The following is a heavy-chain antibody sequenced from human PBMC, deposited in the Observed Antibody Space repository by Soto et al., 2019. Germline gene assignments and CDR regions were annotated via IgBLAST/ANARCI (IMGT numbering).Heavy chain of an antibody. Sequence: SLRLSCAASGFTFSSYAMSWVRQAPGKGLEWVSAISGSGGSTYYADSVKGRLTISRDNSKNTLYLQMNSLRAEDTAVYYCAKGHSSGWYFDYWGQGTLVTVSS. CDR3: AKGHSSGWYFDY. CDR2: ISGSGGST. CDR1: GFTFSSYA. D-gene: IGHD6-19*01. V-gene: IGHV3-23*01. J-gene: IGHJ4*02.